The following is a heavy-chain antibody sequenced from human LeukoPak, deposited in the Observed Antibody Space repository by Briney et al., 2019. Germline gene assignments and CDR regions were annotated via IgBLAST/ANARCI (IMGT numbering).Heavy chain of an antibody. CDR3: ARNAFVDCSSTSCYYDY. CDR1: GFTFSSYA. Sequence: QAGGSLRLSCAASGFTFSSYAMSWVRQAPGKGLEWVSAISGSGGSTYYADSVKGRFTISRDNSKNTLYLQMNSLRAEDTVGYYCARNAFVDCSSTSCYYDYWGQGTLVTVSS. J-gene: IGHJ4*02. D-gene: IGHD2-2*01. V-gene: IGHV3-23*01. CDR2: ISGSGGST.